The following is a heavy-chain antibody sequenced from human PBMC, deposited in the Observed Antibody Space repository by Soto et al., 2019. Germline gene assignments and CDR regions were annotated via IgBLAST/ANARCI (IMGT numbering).Heavy chain of an antibody. CDR2: IWYDGSNK. J-gene: IGHJ6*02. V-gene: IGHV3-33*01. D-gene: IGHD2-15*01. Sequence: VQLVESGGGVVQPGRSLRLSCAASGFTFSSYGMHWVRQAPGKGLEWVAVIWYDGSNKYYADSVKGRFTISRDNSKNTLYLQMNSLRAEDTAVYYCARDLDIVVVVAYYGMDVWGQGTTVTVSS. CDR3: ARDLDIVVVVAYYGMDV. CDR1: GFTFSSYG.